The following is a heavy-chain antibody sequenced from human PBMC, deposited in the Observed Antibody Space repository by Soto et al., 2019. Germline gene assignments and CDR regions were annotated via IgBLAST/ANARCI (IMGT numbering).Heavy chain of an antibody. D-gene: IGHD3-16*01. CDR3: ARGQTGGGWGYYFDY. CDR1: GGTFSSYA. Sequence: QVQLVQSGAEVKKPGSSVKVTCKASGGTFSSYAIDWVRQAPGLGLEWMGGIIPIFGTADYAQKFQGRVTITADESTSTAYMELGSLRSEDTAVYYCARGQTGGGWGYYFDYWGQGTLVTVSS. V-gene: IGHV1-69*12. CDR2: IIPIFGTA. J-gene: IGHJ4*02.